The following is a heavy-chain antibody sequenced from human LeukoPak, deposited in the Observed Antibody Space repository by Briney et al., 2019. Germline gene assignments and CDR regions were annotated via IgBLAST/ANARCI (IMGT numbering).Heavy chain of an antibody. D-gene: IGHD6-13*01. CDR2: IYYSGST. J-gene: IGHJ4*02. Sequence: GSLRLSCAASAFTFSDYYMSWIRQPPGKGLEWIGSIYYSGSTHYNPSLKSRVTISVDTSKNQFSLKLNSVTAADTAVYYCATYSSSWYYFEYWGQGTLVTVSS. V-gene: IGHV4-38-2*01. CDR1: AFTFSDYY. CDR3: ATYSSSWYYFEY.